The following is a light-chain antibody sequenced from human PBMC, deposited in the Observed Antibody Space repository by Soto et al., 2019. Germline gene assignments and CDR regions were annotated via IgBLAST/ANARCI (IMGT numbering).Light chain of an antibody. CDR3: GTWDSSLSAGV. J-gene: IGLJ3*02. V-gene: IGLV1-51*02. CDR1: SSNIGNNY. CDR2: ENN. Sequence: QSVLTQPPSVSAAPGQKVTISCSGSSSNIGNNYVSWYQQLPGTAPKLLICENNKRPSGIPDRFSGSKSGTSATLGITGLQTGDEADYYCGTWDSSLSAGVFGGGTKVTVL.